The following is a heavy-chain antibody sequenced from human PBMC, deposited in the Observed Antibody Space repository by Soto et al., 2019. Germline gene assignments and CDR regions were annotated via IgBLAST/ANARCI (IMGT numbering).Heavy chain of an antibody. CDR2: IWYDGSNK. Sequence: QVQLVESGGGVAQPGRSLRLSCAASGFTFSSYGMHWVRQAPGKGLEWVAVIWYDGSNKYYADSVKGRFTISRDNSKNTLYLQMNSLRAEDTAVYYCARWVGPTGLVDYWGQGTLVTVSS. D-gene: IGHD4-17*01. CDR1: GFTFSSYG. V-gene: IGHV3-33*01. CDR3: ARWVGPTGLVDY. J-gene: IGHJ4*02.